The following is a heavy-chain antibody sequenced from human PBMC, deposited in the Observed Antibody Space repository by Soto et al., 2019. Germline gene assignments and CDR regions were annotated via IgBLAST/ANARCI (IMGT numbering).Heavy chain of an antibody. D-gene: IGHD3-10*01. CDR2: ILYSGTT. J-gene: IGHJ6*02. Sequence: SETLSLTCTVSGGSVSGYYWSWIRQPPGKGLEWLGYILYSGTTKYNPSVKSRVTISVDTSQNQFSLKVDSVTTADTAVYYCARHSIIARFQYGLDVWGRGTTVTVSS. CDR3: ARHSIIARFQYGLDV. CDR1: GGSVSGYY. V-gene: IGHV4-59*02.